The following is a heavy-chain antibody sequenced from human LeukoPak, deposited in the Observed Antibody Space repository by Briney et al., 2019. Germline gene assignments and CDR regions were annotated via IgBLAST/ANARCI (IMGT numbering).Heavy chain of an antibody. CDR2: IYYSGST. V-gene: IGHV4-39*07. J-gene: IGHJ4*02. CDR1: GGSISSSIYY. CDR3: ARDEPFDY. Sequence: SETLSLTCTVSGGSISSSIYYWGWIRQPPGKGLEWIGSIYYSGSTYYNPSLKSRVTISVDTSKNQFSLKLSSVTAADTAVYYCARDEPFDYWGQGTLVTVSS.